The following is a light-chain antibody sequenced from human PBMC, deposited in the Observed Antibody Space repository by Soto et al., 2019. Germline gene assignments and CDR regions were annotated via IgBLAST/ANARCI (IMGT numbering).Light chain of an antibody. V-gene: IGKV3-15*01. CDR3: QQYNNWPTWT. CDR1: QSVSSN. Sequence: IVMTQSPATLSVSPGERATHSCRASQSVSSNLAWYQQKPGQAPRLLIYGASTRATGIPARFSGSGSGTEFTLTISSLQSEDFAVYYCQQYNNWPTWTFGQGTKVDIK. CDR2: GAS. J-gene: IGKJ1*01.